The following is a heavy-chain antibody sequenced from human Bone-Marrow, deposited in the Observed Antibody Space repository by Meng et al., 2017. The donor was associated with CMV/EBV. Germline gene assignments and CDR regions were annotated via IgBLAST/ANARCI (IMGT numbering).Heavy chain of an antibody. J-gene: IGHJ4*02. CDR1: GGTFSSYA. D-gene: IGHD6-19*01. CDR3: ARDTAIAVAGTLDY. CDR2: ISAYNGNT. V-gene: IGHV1-18*01. Sequence: ASVKVSCKASGGTFSSYAISWVRQAPGQGLEWMGGISAYNGNTNYAQKLQGRVTMTTDTSTSTAYMELRSLRSDDTAVYYCARDTAIAVAGTLDYWGQGTLVTVSS.